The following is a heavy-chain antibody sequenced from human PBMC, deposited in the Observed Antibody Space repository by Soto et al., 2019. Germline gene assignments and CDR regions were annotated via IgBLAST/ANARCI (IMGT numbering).Heavy chain of an antibody. CDR1: GFTFSSYA. J-gene: IGHJ4*02. Sequence: QVQLVESGGGVVQPGRSLRLSCAASGFTFSSYAMHWVRQAPGKGLEWVAVISYDGSNKYYADSVKGRFTIPRDNSTNPLYLQMNSLRAEDTAVYYCARVQSSTSCWDYWGQGTLVTVSS. D-gene: IGHD2-2*01. V-gene: IGHV3-30-3*01. CDR2: ISYDGSNK. CDR3: ARVQSSTSCWDY.